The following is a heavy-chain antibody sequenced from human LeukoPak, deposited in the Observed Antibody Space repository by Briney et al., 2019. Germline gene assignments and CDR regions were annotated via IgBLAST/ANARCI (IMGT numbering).Heavy chain of an antibody. CDR2: INHSGST. V-gene: IGHV4-34*01. CDR1: GGSISSHY. CDR3: ARGPRRGGYGQYDY. Sequence: SETLSLTCTVSGGSISSHYWSWIRQPPGKGLEWIGEINHSGSTNYNPSLKSRVTISVDTSKNQFSLKLSSVTAADTAVYYCARGPRRGGYGQYDYWGQGTLVTVSS. J-gene: IGHJ4*02. D-gene: IGHD5-24*01.